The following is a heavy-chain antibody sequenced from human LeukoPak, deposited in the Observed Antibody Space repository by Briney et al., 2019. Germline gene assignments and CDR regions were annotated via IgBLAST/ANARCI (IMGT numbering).Heavy chain of an antibody. CDR3: ARDGDYGSGSYLAFDY. CDR2: ISSSSSYI. V-gene: IGHV3-21*01. Sequence: GGSLRLSCAASGFTFSSYSMNWVRQAPGKGLEWVSCISSSSSYIYYADSVKGRFTISRDNARNSPYLQMNSLRAEDTALYYCARDGDYGSGSYLAFDYWGQGSLVTVSS. D-gene: IGHD3-10*01. CDR1: GFTFSSYS. J-gene: IGHJ4*02.